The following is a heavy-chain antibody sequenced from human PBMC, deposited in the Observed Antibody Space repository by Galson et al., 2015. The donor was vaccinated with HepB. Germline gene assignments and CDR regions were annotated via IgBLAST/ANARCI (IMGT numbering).Heavy chain of an antibody. CDR2: TYYKSKWYN. CDR3: ARDHNRYCSGGSCYGSTFTHYYYGMDV. Sequence: CAISGDSVSSNSAAWNWIRQSPSRGLEWLGRTYYKSKWYNDYAVSVKSRITINSDTSKNHFSLQLNSVTPEDTAVYYCARDHNRYCSGGSCYGSTFTHYYYGMDVWGQGTTVTVSS. J-gene: IGHJ6*02. V-gene: IGHV6-1*01. D-gene: IGHD2-15*01. CDR1: GDSVSSNSAA.